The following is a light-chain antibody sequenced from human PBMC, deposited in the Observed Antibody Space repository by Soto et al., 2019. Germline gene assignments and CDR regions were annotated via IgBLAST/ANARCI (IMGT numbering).Light chain of an antibody. CDR2: AAS. CDR3: QQSYSTPRT. V-gene: IGKV1-39*01. J-gene: IGKJ1*01. Sequence: DIQMTQSPSSLSASVGDRVTINCRASQSISSYLNWYQQKPGKAPKLLIYAASSLQSGVPSRFSGSGSGTDFTLTISSLQPEDFATYYCQQSYSTPRTFGQGTKVDI. CDR1: QSISSY.